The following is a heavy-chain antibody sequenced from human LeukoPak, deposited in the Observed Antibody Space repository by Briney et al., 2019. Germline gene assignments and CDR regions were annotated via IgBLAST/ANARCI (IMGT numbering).Heavy chain of an antibody. CDR3: ATDLPGYISGRSEY. Sequence: PSETLSLTCTVSGGSISSGDYYWSWIRQPPGKGLEWIGYIYYSGSTNCNPSLKSRVIISVDTSKNQFSLKLSSVTAADTAVYYCATDLPGYISGRSEYWGQGTLVTVSS. CDR1: GGSISSGDYY. J-gene: IGHJ4*02. V-gene: IGHV4-61*08. CDR2: IYYSGST. D-gene: IGHD6-19*01.